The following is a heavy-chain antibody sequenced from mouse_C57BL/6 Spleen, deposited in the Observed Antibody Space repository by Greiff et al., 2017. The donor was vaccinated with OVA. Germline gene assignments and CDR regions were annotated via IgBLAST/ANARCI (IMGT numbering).Heavy chain of an antibody. CDR2: IYPGDGDT. V-gene: IGHV1-82*01. CDR1: GYAFSSSW. J-gene: IGHJ4*01. D-gene: IGHD2-1*01. CDR3: ERCLLSIDY. Sequence: VKLMEPGPELVKPGASVKISCKASGYAFSSSWMNWVKQRPGKGLEWIGRIYPGDGDTNYNGKFKGKATLTADKSSSTAYMQLSSLTSEDSAVYFCERCLLSIDYWGQGTSVTVSS.